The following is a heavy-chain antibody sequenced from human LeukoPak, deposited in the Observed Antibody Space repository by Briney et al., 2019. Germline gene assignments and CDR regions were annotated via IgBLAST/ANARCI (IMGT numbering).Heavy chain of an antibody. V-gene: IGHV3-23*01. CDR1: GFTFSSYA. Sequence: GGSLRLSCAASGFTFSSYAMSWSGQAPGKGLEWVSSISGSGGSTYYADSVKGRFTVSRDNSKHTLYLQMNSLRAEDTAVYYCAKARGTVVPPFDDWGQRTLATASS. D-gene: IGHD3-22*01. J-gene: IGHJ4*02. CDR3: AKARGTVVPPFDD. CDR2: ISGSGGST.